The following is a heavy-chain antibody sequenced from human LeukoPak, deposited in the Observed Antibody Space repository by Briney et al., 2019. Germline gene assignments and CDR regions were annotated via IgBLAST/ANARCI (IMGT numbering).Heavy chain of an antibody. CDR2: INPNSGDT. CDR3: ARDRSMVRFDY. J-gene: IGHJ4*02. D-gene: IGHD2-8*01. CDR1: GYTFTGYY. Sequence: ASVKVSCKASGYTFTGYYMHWVRQAPGQGLEWMGWINPNSGDTNYAQNFQGRVTMTRDTSISTAYMELSSLRPDDTAVYYCARDRSMVRFDYWGQGTLVTVSS. V-gene: IGHV1-2*02.